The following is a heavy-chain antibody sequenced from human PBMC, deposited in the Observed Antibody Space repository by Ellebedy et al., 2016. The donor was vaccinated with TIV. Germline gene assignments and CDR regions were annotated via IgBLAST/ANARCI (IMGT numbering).Heavy chain of an antibody. CDR2: IIPILGIA. CDR3: ARDPGVVVTAGPLDY. Sequence: AASVKVSCKASGGTFSSYAISWVRQAPGQGLEWMGRIIPILGIANYAQKFQGRVTITADKSTSTAYMELSSLRSEDTAVYYCARDPGVVVTAGPLDYWGQGTLVTVSS. V-gene: IGHV1-69*04. J-gene: IGHJ4*02. CDR1: GGTFSSYA. D-gene: IGHD2-21*02.